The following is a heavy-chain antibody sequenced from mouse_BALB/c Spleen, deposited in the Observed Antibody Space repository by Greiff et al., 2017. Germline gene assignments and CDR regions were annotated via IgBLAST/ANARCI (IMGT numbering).Heavy chain of an antibody. CDR1: GYAFTNYL. D-gene: IGHD1-1*01. V-gene: IGHV1-54*03. J-gene: IGHJ2*01. CDR3: ARSYYGSSWGYFDY. Sequence: QVQLQQSGAELVRPGTSVKVSCKASGYAFTNYLIEWVKQRPGQGLEWIGVINPGSGGTNYNEKFKGKATLTADKSSSTAYMQLSSLTSDDSAVYFCARSYYGSSWGYFDYWGQGTTLTVSS. CDR2: INPGSGGT.